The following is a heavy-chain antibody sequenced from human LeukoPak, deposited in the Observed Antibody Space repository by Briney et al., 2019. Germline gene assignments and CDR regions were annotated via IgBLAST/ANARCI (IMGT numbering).Heavy chain of an antibody. D-gene: IGHD3-3*01. CDR1: GGSFSGYY. J-gene: IGHJ4*02. CDR2: INHSGST. V-gene: IGHV4-34*01. Sequence: SETLSLTCAVYGGSFSGYYWSWIRQPPGKGLGWIGEINHSGSTNYNPSLKSRVTISVDTSKNQFSLKLSSVTAADTAVHYCARGRFLEWLPRKGSSHYYFDYWGQGTLVTVSS. CDR3: ARGRFLEWLPRKGSSHYYFDY.